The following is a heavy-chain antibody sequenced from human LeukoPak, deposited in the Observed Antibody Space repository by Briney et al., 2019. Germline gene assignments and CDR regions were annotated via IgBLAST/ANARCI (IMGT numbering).Heavy chain of an antibody. J-gene: IGHJ4*02. Sequence: GASVKVSCKASGYTFTGYCIHWVRQAPGQGLEWMGWINPNSGGTKYAQKFQGRVTITRDTSISTAYMELSSLTSDDTALYYCATGGAVAVTAYPEYCGQGTLVTVSS. CDR1: GYTFTGYC. V-gene: IGHV1-2*02. CDR3: ATGGAVAVTAYPEY. D-gene: IGHD6-19*01. CDR2: INPNSGGT.